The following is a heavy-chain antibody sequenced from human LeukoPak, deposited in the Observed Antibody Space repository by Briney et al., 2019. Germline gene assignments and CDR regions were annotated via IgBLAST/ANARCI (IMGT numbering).Heavy chain of an antibody. V-gene: IGHV4-39*07. CDR3: ARELGCGGGSCYYYYYYMDV. CDR1: GGSISSSSYY. CDR2: IYYSGST. Sequence: SETLSLTCTVSGGSISSSSYYWGWIRQPPGKGLEWIGSIYYSGSTYYNPSLKSRVTISVDTSKNQFSLKLSSVTAADTAVYYCARELGCGGGSCYYYYYYMDVWGKGITVTISS. J-gene: IGHJ6*03. D-gene: IGHD2-15*01.